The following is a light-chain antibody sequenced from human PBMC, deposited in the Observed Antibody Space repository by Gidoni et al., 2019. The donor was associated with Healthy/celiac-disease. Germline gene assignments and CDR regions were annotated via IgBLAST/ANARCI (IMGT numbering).Light chain of an antibody. CDR3: QQSYSHRFT. CDR1: QSISSY. Sequence: DIQMTQSPSSLSASVGDRVTITCRASQSISSYLNWYQQKPGKAPKLLIYAASSLQSGVPSRFSGSGSGTDFTLTISSLQPEDFATYYCQQSYSHRFTFGPGTKVDIK. CDR2: AAS. J-gene: IGKJ3*01. V-gene: IGKV1-39*01.